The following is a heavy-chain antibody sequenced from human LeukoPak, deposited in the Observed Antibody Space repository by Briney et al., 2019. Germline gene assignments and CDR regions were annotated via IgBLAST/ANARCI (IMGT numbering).Heavy chain of an antibody. Sequence: GGSLRLSCAASGFTFSSYGMHWVRQAPGKGLEWVAVIWYDGSNKYYADSVKGRFTISRDNSKNTLYLQMNSLRAEDTAVYYCARDDSSGYWPDAFDIWGQGTMVTVSS. CDR2: IWYDGSNK. J-gene: IGHJ3*02. CDR3: ARDDSSGYWPDAFDI. CDR1: GFTFSSYG. V-gene: IGHV3-33*01. D-gene: IGHD3-22*01.